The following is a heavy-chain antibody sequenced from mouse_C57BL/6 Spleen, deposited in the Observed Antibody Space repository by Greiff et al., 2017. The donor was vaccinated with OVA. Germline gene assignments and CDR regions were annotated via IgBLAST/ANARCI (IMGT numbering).Heavy chain of an antibody. CDR2: SRNKANDYTT. CDR3: ARDGTTGYAMDY. V-gene: IGHV7-1*01. Sequence: EVQLVESGGGLVQSGRSLRLSCATSGFTFSDFYMEWVRQAPGKGLEWIAASRNKANDYTTEYSASVKGRFIVSRDTSQSILYLQMNALRAEDTAIYYCARDGTTGYAMDYWGQGTSVTVSS. D-gene: IGHD1-1*01. CDR1: GFTFSDFY. J-gene: IGHJ4*01.